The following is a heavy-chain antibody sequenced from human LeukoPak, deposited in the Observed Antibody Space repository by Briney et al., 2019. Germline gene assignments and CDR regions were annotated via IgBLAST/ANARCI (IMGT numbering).Heavy chain of an antibody. CDR3: AKGRGSSSYYHFDY. CDR2: IIGSGGST. D-gene: IGHD6-13*01. Sequence: GGSLRLSCAASGFTFSNYAMSWVRQAPGKGPEWISTIIGSGGSTYYAVSVRGRFTISRDDSKNTLYLQMNSLGAEDTALYYCAKGRGSSSYYHFDYWGQGTLVSVSS. CDR1: GFTFSNYA. J-gene: IGHJ4*02. V-gene: IGHV3-23*01.